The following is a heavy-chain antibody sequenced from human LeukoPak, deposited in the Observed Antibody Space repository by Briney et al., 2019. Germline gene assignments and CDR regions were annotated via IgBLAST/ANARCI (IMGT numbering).Heavy chain of an antibody. CDR1: GYTFTGYY. Sequence: ASVKVSCKASGYTFTGYYMHWVRQAPGQGLEWMGWINPNSGGTNYAQKFQGRVTMTRDTSISTAYMELSRLRSDDTAVYYCARPMVRGVITPFGLGYWGQGTLVTVSS. CDR3: ARPMVRGVITPFGLGY. V-gene: IGHV1-2*02. CDR2: INPNSGGT. D-gene: IGHD3-10*01. J-gene: IGHJ4*02.